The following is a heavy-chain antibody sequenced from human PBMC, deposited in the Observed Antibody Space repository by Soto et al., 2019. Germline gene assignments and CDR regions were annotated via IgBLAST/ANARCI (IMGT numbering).Heavy chain of an antibody. CDR2: IYWADVK. Sequence: QITLKESGPTLVKPTQTLTLTCSFSGLSLSTSGEAVGWIRQPPGKALEWLALIYWADVKLFNPTLKTRLTITKDTSKNQVVLTLTNMDPVDTATYSSVLYVSARPAGWFDPWGQCILVTVSS. J-gene: IGHJ5*02. CDR1: GLSLSTSGEA. V-gene: IGHV2-5*02. D-gene: IGHD3-10*01. CDR3: VLYVSARPAGWFDP.